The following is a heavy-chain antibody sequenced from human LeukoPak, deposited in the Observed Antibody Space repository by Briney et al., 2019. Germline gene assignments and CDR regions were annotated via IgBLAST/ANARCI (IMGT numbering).Heavy chain of an antibody. CDR3: ARGGSSWSSDAFDI. CDR1: GFTFSSYE. J-gene: IGHJ3*02. V-gene: IGHV3-48*03. Sequence: GGSLRLSCAASGFTFSSYEMNWVRQAPGKGLEWVSYISSSGSTIYYADSVKGRFTISRDNAKNSLYLQMNSLRAEDTAVYYCARGGSSWSSDAFDIWGQGTMVTVSS. CDR2: ISSSGSTI. D-gene: IGHD6-13*01.